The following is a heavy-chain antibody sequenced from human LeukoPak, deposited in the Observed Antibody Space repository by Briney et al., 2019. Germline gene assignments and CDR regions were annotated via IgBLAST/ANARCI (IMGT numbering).Heavy chain of an antibody. V-gene: IGHV4-34*01. CDR3: ARGGQLWLRFWAVRPFTQIFDI. CDR2: INHSGST. CDR1: GGSFSGYY. D-gene: IGHD5-18*01. Sequence: PSETLSLTCAVYGGSFSGYYWSWIRQPPGKGLEWIGEINHSGSTNYNPSLKSRVTISVDTSKNQFSLKLSSVTAADTAVYYCARGGQLWLRFWAVRPFTQIFDIWGQGTMVTVSS. J-gene: IGHJ3*02.